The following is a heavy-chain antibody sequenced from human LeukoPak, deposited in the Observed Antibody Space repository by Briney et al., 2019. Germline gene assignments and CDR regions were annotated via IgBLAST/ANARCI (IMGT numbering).Heavy chain of an antibody. CDR3: ATSLTTVTHYYYYMDV. J-gene: IGHJ6*03. D-gene: IGHD4-11*01. CDR2: INHSGST. Sequence: PSETLSLTCTVSGGSISSYYWSWIRQSPGKGLEWIGEINHSGSTNYNPSLKSRVTISVDTSKNQFSLKLTSVTAADTAVYYCATSLTTVTHYYYYMDVWGKGTTVTISS. V-gene: IGHV4-34*01. CDR1: GGSISSYY.